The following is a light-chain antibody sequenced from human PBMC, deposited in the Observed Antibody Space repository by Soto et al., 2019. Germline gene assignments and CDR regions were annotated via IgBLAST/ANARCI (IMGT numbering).Light chain of an antibody. Sequence: QSVLTQPPSVSAAPGQKVTISCSGSSANIGNNYVSWYQQLPGTAPKLLIYETNRRPSGIPDRFSGSKSGTSATLGISGLQTGDEADYYCGSWDHSRSGFVFGTGTKVTVL. CDR2: ETN. CDR1: SANIGNNY. CDR3: GSWDHSRSGFV. J-gene: IGLJ1*01. V-gene: IGLV1-51*02.